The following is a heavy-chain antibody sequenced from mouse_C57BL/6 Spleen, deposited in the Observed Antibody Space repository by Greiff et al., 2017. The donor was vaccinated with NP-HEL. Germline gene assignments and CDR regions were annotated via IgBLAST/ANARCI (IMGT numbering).Heavy chain of an antibody. J-gene: IGHJ3*01. D-gene: IGHD2-4*01. V-gene: IGHV2-6*01. CDR2: IWGVGST. CDR3: ASHDYDPGWFAY. Sequence: VQLQQSGPGLVAPSQRLSITCTVSGFSLTSYGVDWVRQSPGKGLEWLGVIWGVGSTNYNSALKSRLSISKDNSKSQVFLKMNSLQTDDTAMYYCASHDYDPGWFAYWGQGTLVTVSA. CDR1: GFSLTSYG.